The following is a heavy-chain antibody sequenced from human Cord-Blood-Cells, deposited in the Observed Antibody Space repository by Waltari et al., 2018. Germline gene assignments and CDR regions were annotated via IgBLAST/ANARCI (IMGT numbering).Heavy chain of an antibody. D-gene: IGHD6-13*01. CDR3: AKDRYSSYYFDY. Sequence: QVQLVESGGGVVQPGRSLRLSCAASGFTFRSYGMHGVRQAPGKGLGWVAVISYDGRNKYYADSVKGRFTISRDNSKNTLYLQMNSLRAEDTAVYYCAKDRYSSYYFDYWGQGTLVTVSS. CDR1: GFTFRSYG. V-gene: IGHV3-30*18. CDR2: ISYDGRNK. J-gene: IGHJ4*02.